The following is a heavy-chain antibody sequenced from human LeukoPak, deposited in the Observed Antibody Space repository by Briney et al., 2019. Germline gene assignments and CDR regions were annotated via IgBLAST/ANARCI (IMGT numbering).Heavy chain of an antibody. CDR2: IDPNTGST. Sequence: WASVKVSCKASGYTFIDYYIHWVRQAPGQGLEWMGWIDPNTGSTNYAQKFQGRVTMTRDTSISTSYMELTTLRSDDVAVYYCARSGGGSGGWGDNWFDPWGQGTLVIVSS. V-gene: IGHV1-2*02. CDR1: GYTFIDYY. CDR3: ARSGGGSGGWGDNWFDP. D-gene: IGHD3-10*01. J-gene: IGHJ5*02.